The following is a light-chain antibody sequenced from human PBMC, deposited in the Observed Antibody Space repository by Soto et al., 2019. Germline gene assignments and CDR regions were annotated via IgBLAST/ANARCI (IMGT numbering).Light chain of an antibody. V-gene: IGKV1-39*01. CDR3: QPSYSTPRT. CDR2: AAS. Sequence: DIQMTQSPYSLSASVGDRDTITCRASQRIGSYLNWYQQKPGEAPNLLIYAASSLQSGVPSRFSGSGSGTDFTLIISSLQSEDFATYYCQPSYSTPRTFGQGPKADIK. J-gene: IGKJ1*01. CDR1: QRIGSY.